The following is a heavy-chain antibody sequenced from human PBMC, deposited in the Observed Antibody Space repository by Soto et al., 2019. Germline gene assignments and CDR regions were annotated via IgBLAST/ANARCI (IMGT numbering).Heavy chain of an antibody. CDR3: ARVNQLATQRNAFDI. CDR2: IYYSGST. Sequence: WTWIRQPPGKGLEWIGYIYYSGSTNYNPSLKSRVTISADTSKNQFSLKLSSVTAADTAVYYCARVNQLATQRNAFDIWGQGTMVTVSS. D-gene: IGHD1-1*01. V-gene: IGHV4-59*01. J-gene: IGHJ3*02.